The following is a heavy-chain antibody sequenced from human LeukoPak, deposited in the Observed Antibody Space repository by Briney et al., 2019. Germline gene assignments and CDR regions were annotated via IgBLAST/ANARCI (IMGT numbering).Heavy chain of an antibody. CDR2: MSSDSSFI. J-gene: IGHJ3*02. Sequence: GGSLRLSCVASGFTFRSYAMNWVRQAPGKGLEWVSYMSSDSSFINYADSVKGRFTISRDNAKNSLFLQMDSPRAEDTAVYYCARDVSGYCSGGSCPPAHAFDIWGQGTMVTVSS. V-gene: IGHV3-21*05. D-gene: IGHD2-15*01. CDR3: ARDVSGYCSGGSCPPAHAFDI. CDR1: GFTFRSYA.